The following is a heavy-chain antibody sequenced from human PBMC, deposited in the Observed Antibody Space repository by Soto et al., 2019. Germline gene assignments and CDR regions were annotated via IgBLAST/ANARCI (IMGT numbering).Heavy chain of an antibody. V-gene: IGHV3-74*01. CDR1: EFTFSSSW. CDR3: AKENLAASPLGYFDY. Sequence: PGGSLRLSCVVSEFTFSSSWMHWVRQGPGKGLVWVSRMNSDGSIINYADSVKGRFTTSRDNAKNMLYMQMNSLRGEDTALYYCAKENLAASPLGYFDYWGQGTLATVS. D-gene: IGHD6-6*01. J-gene: IGHJ4*02. CDR2: MNSDGSII.